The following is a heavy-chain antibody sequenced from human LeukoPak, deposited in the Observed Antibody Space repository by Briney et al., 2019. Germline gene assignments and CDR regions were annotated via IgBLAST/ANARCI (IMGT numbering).Heavy chain of an antibody. V-gene: IGHV5-51*01. D-gene: IGHD2-15*01. CDR1: GYSFTSYW. Sequence: GESLKISCKGSGYSFTSYWIAWAGQIPGKDLDWMGIIYPGDSHTRYRPSFQGQVTISADKSISTAYLQWSSLKASDTAMYYCARQGYCSGGSCPTANNWFDPWGQGTLVTVSS. J-gene: IGHJ5*02. CDR3: ARQGYCSGGSCPTANNWFDP. CDR2: IYPGDSHT.